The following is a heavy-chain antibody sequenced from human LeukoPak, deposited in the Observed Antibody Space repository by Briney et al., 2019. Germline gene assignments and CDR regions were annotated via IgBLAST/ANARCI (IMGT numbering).Heavy chain of an antibody. Sequence: GGSLRLYCAASGFTFSTYSMNWVRQAPGKGLEWVSSISSSSTYIYYADSVRGRFTISRDNAKNSLYLQMNSLRAEDTAVYYCARDPPGSYYGSYWGQGTLVTVSS. CDR1: GFTFSTYS. D-gene: IGHD1-26*01. V-gene: IGHV3-21*01. CDR2: ISSSSTYI. J-gene: IGHJ4*02. CDR3: ARDPPGSYYGSY.